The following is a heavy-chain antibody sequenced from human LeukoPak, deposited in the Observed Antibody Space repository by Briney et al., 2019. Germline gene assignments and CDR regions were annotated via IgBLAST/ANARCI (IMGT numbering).Heavy chain of an antibody. Sequence: ETLSLTCTVSGGSISSSSYYWGWIRQPPGKGLEWIGSIYYSGITYYNPSLKSRVTISVDTSKNQFSLKLSSVTAADTAVYYCARYYYDSSGYYFDYWGQGTLVTVSS. CDR2: IYYSGIT. CDR1: GGSISSSSYY. CDR3: ARYYYDSSGYYFDY. J-gene: IGHJ4*02. D-gene: IGHD3-22*01. V-gene: IGHV4-39*01.